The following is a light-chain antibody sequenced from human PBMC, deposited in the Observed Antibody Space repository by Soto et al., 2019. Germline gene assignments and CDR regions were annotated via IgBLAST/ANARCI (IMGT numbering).Light chain of an antibody. CDR3: SSYTNTSTLV. V-gene: IGLV2-14*02. CDR1: SSDVGAYNL. CDR2: DVS. Sequence: QSALTQPASVSGSPGQSITISCTGTSSDVGAYNLVSWYQQHTGRAPKLFIFDVSDRPSGVSDRFSGSKSGNTASLTLSGLQAEDEASYYCSSYTNTSTLVFGGGTKVTVL. J-gene: IGLJ3*02.